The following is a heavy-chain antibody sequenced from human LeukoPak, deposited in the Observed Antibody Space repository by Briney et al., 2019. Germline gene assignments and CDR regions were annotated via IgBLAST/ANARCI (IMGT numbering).Heavy chain of an antibody. V-gene: IGHV3-7*04. CDR3: ARGEYYYDGGY. D-gene: IGHD3-22*01. CDR2: IKQDGSEK. CDR1: GLTFSSYW. Sequence: GGSLRLSCAVSGLTFSSYWMSWVRQAPGKGLEWVANIKQDGSEKYYADSVKGRFTISRDNAKNSLFLQMNSLRAEDTAVYYCARGEYYYDGGYWGQGTLVTVSS. J-gene: IGHJ4*02.